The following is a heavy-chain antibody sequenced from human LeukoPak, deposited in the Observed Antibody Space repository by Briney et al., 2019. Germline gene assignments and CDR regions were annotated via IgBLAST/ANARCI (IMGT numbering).Heavy chain of an antibody. CDR1: GYTFSSYG. CDR2: ISAYNGNT. D-gene: IGHD6-13*01. J-gene: IGHJ4*02. CDR3: ARVRIEQQPYDY. Sequence: GASVKVSCKASGYTFSSYGISWVRQAPGQGLEWMGWISAYNGNTNYAQKLQGRVTMTTVTSTSTAYMELRSLRSDDTAVYYCARVRIEQQPYDYWGQGTLVTVSS. V-gene: IGHV1-18*01.